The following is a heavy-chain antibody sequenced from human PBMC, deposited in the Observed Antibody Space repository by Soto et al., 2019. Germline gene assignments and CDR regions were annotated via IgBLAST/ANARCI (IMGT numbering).Heavy chain of an antibody. CDR1: GGSISSYY. J-gene: IGHJ4*02. CDR3: ARGGGDILTAYFDY. V-gene: IGHV4-59*01. Sequence: SETLSLTCTVSGGSISSYYWSWIRQPPGKGLEWIGYIYYSGSTNYNPSLKSRVTISVDTSKNRFSLKLSSVTAAGTAVYYCARGGGDILTAYFDYWGQGALVTVSS. CDR2: IYYSGST. D-gene: IGHD3-9*01.